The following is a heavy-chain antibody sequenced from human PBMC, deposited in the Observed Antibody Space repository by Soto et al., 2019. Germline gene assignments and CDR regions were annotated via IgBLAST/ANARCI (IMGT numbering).Heavy chain of an antibody. J-gene: IGHJ4*02. CDR2: ISWNSGSI. CDR3: AKDIGYCSSTSCYAFDY. Sequence: GGSLRLSCAASGFTFDDYAMHWVRQAPGKGLEWVSGISWNSGSIGYADSVKGRFTISRDNAKNFLYLQMISLRAEDTALYYCAKDIGYCSSTSCYAFDYWGQGTLVTVSS. CDR1: GFTFDDYA. D-gene: IGHD2-2*01. V-gene: IGHV3-9*01.